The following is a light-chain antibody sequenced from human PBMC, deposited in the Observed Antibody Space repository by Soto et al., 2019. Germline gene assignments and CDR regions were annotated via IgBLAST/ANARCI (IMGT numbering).Light chain of an antibody. J-gene: IGKJ2*01. CDR1: QSVSSSSY. Sequence: EIVLPQSQGTLSLSPGERATLSCRASQSVSSSSYLAWYQQKPGQAPRLLIYGASSRATGIPDRFSGSGSATDFTLTISRLEPEDFAVYYCRQYGSSPSYTFGQGTKLEIK. CDR3: RQYGSSPSYT. V-gene: IGKV3-20*01. CDR2: GAS.